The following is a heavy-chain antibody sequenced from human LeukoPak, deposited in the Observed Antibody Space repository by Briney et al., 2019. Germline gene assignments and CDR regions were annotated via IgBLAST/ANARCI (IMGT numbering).Heavy chain of an antibody. V-gene: IGHV4-39*07. Sequence: SETLSLTCTVSGGSINSGNYYWGWIRQPPGKGLEWIGSIYYSGSAYYNPSLKSRVTISIDTSKNQFSLKLTSVTAADTAVYYCAREDTPMVTPFDYWGQGTLVTVSS. CDR1: GGSINSGNYY. J-gene: IGHJ4*02. CDR3: AREDTPMVTPFDY. D-gene: IGHD5-18*01. CDR2: IYYSGSA.